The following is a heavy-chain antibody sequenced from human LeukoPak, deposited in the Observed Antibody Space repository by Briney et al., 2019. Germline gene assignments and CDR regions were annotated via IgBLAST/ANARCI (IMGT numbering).Heavy chain of an antibody. CDR3: ARGDDYGDLNHDWFDP. Sequence: SETLSLTCTVSGGSISSYYWTWIRQPPGKGLEWIGNIYYSGSTKYNPSLKSRVTISVDTSKNQFSLKLSSVTAADTAVYYCARGDDYGDLNHDWFDPWGQGTLVTVSS. D-gene: IGHD4-17*01. V-gene: IGHV4-59*08. CDR2: IYYSGST. CDR1: GGSISSYY. J-gene: IGHJ5*02.